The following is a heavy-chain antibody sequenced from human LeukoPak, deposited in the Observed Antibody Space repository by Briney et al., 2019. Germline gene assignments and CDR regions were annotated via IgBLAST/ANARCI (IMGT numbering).Heavy chain of an antibody. J-gene: IGHJ4*02. CDR2: IYTRGST. D-gene: IGHD5-18*01. CDR3: AREGGYSYGDAPLHFDY. Sequence: SETLSLTCSVSGGSISSGSYYWSWIRQPAGKGLEWIGRIYTRGSTNYNPSLKSRVTTSVDTSKNQFSLKLSSVTAADTAVYYCAREGGYSYGDAPLHFDYWGQGTLVTVSS. V-gene: IGHV4-61*02. CDR1: GGSISSGSYY.